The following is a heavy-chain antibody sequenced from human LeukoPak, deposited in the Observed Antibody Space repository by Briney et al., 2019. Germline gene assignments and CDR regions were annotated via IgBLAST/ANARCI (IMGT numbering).Heavy chain of an antibody. Sequence: ASVKVSCKASGYTFTSYDINWVRQATGQGLEWMGWMNPNSGNTGYAQKFQGRVTMTRNTSISTAYMELSSLRSEDTAVYYCARVGWDNDAFDIWGQGTMVTVSS. V-gene: IGHV1-8*01. CDR3: ARVGWDNDAFDI. CDR1: GYTFTSYD. CDR2: MNPNSGNT. D-gene: IGHD1-26*01. J-gene: IGHJ3*02.